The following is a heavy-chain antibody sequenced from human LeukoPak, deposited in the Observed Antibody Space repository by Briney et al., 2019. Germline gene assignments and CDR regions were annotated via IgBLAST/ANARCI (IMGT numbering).Heavy chain of an antibody. CDR2: ISSDGRDT. Sequence: GGSLRLSCAVSRFTFSGYTMHWVRQAPGKGLEWLALISSDGRDTFYADSVKGRFTISRDNSKNTLYLQIDSLRVDDTAVYYCARGGRGPWGQGTLVTVSS. CDR3: ARGGRGP. V-gene: IGHV3-30*04. D-gene: IGHD3-10*01. CDR1: RFTFSGYT. J-gene: IGHJ5*02.